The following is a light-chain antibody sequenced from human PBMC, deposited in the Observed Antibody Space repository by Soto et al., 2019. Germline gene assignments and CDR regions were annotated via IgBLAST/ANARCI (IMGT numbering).Light chain of an antibody. CDR2: GSS. Sequence: EIVLTQSPGTLSLFPGDRASLSCRASQSVTNNYLAWYQQKPGQAPRLLIYGSSSRATGIPDRFSGSGSGTDYTLTISRLDPEDFAVHYCQQHGDSPRTFGQGTKVEIK. CDR1: QSVTNNY. J-gene: IGKJ1*01. CDR3: QQHGDSPRT. V-gene: IGKV3-20*01.